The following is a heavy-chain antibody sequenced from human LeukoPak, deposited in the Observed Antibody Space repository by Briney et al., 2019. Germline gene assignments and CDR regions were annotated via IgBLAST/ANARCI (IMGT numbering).Heavy chain of an antibody. CDR3: ARLADPGYLFDY. Sequence: SETLSLTCTVSGGSISSSGYYWNWIRQHPGKGLEWIGYIYYSGSTNYNPSLKSRVTISVDTSKNQFSLKLSSVTAADTAVYYCARLADPGYLFDYWGQGTLVTVSS. V-gene: IGHV4-61*08. D-gene: IGHD2-15*01. CDR2: IYYSGST. CDR1: GGSISSSGYY. J-gene: IGHJ4*02.